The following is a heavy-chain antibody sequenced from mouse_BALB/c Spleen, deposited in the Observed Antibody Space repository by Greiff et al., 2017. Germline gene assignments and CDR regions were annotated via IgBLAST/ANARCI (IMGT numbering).Heavy chain of an antibody. CDR1: GFTFSSFG. V-gene: IGHV5-17*02. CDR3: ARNDGYDDYAMDY. D-gene: IGHD2-2*01. Sequence: DVKLVESGGGLVQPGGSRKLSCAASGFTFSSFGMHWVRQAPEKGLEWVAYISSGSSTIYYADTVKGRFTISRDNPKNTLFLQMTSLRSEDTAMYYCARNDGYDDYAMDYWGQGTSVTVSS. J-gene: IGHJ4*01. CDR2: ISSGSSTI.